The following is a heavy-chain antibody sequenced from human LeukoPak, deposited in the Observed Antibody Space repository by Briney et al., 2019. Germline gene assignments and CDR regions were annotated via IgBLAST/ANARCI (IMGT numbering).Heavy chain of an antibody. V-gene: IGHV3-23*01. CDR3: AKDGGLWVSAHWGDS. CDR2: ITTSDGNT. CDR1: GDSINNNR. Sequence: ETLSLTCAVSGDSINNNRWWSWVRQAPGKGLEWVSTITTSDGNTYYADSVKGRFTVSRDNSKNTLFLQMNSLRAEDTAVYYCAKDGGLWVSAHWGDSWGRGTLVTVSS. J-gene: IGHJ4*02. D-gene: IGHD7-27*01.